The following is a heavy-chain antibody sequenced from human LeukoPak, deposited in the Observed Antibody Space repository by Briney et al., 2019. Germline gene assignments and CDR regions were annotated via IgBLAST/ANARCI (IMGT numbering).Heavy chain of an antibody. V-gene: IGHV3-9*01. J-gene: IGHJ4*02. D-gene: IGHD6-25*01. CDR2: ISYNGAFI. CDR1: GFPFGEFA. Sequence: PGGSLRLSCSASGFPFGEFAMHWVRQAPGKGLEWLSIISYNGAFIDYADSVKGRFTVSRDNAEKSLYLHMNSLRPEDTAFYYCAKVRGTRSSGFFFDYWGQGILVTVSS. CDR3: AKVRGTRSSGFFFDY.